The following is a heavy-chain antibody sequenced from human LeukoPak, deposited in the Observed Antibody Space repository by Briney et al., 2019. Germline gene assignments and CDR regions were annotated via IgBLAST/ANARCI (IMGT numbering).Heavy chain of an antibody. D-gene: IGHD3-22*01. Sequence: GASVKVSCKASGGTFSSYAISWVRQAPGQGLEWMGGIIPIFGTVNYAQKFQGRVTITADKSTSTAYMELSSLRSEDTAVYYCARDGYYYDSSGYKRTVDYWGQGTLVTVSS. CDR1: GGTFSSYA. J-gene: IGHJ4*02. CDR3: ARDGYYYDSSGYKRTVDY. CDR2: IIPIFGTV. V-gene: IGHV1-69*06.